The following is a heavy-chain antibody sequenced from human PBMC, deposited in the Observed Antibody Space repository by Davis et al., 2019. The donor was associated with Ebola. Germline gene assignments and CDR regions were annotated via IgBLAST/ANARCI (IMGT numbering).Heavy chain of an antibody. CDR2: ISYDGSNK. CDR3: ASEYSSGWYASMDV. D-gene: IGHD6-19*01. Sequence: GESLKISCAASGFTFSNAWMNWVRQAPGKGLEWVAVISYDGSNKYYADSVKGRFTISRDNAKNTLYLQMNSLRAEDTAVYYCASEYSSGWYASMDVWGQGTTVTVSS. J-gene: IGHJ6*02. CDR1: GFTFSNAW. V-gene: IGHV3-30-3*01.